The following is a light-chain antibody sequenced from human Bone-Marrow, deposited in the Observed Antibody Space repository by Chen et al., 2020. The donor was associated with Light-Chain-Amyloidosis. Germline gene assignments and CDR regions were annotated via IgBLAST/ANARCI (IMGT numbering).Light chain of an antibody. Sequence: QSALTQPASVSGSPRPSITISCTGTSSDVGGYNSVSWYQQHPGKAPKLIIYDVTYRPSGVSNRFSGSKSGNTASLTISGLQAEDEADYYCSSYTRNNALVFGGGTKLTVL. J-gene: IGLJ2*01. CDR2: DVT. CDR3: SSYTRNNALV. V-gene: IGLV2-14*03. CDR1: SSDVGGYNS.